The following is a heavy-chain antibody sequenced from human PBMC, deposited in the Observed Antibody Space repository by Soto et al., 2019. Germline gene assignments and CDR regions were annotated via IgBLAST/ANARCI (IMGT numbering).Heavy chain of an antibody. CDR1: GFTFGDFA. CDR2: IRSTAYGGTA. CDR3: SRAGHYDLLPGYFNPFDF. J-gene: IGHJ3*01. Sequence: PGGSLRLSCTGSGFTFGDFAMSWGRQAPGKGLEWVGFIRSTAYGGTAEYAESVKGGFTVSRDDPTSIAYLQMNSLKIEDTAVYYCSRAGHYDLLPGYFNPFDFWGQRTMVTVS. V-gene: IGHV3-49*04. D-gene: IGHD3-9*01.